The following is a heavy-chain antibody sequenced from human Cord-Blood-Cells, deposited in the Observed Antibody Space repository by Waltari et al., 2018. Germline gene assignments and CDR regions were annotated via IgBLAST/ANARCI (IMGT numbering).Heavy chain of an antibody. J-gene: IGHJ4*02. CDR3: ATMSTGIAVAGTDY. Sequence: QAQLVQAGAEGKKPGASAKFTCKVSGDTLRDVCRHSIRQAPGKGIEWMGGFDPEDGETIYAQKFQGRVTMTEDTSTDTAYMELSSLRSEDTAVYYCATMSTGIAVAGTDYWGQGTLVTVSS. CDR2: FDPEDGET. V-gene: IGHV1-24*01. D-gene: IGHD6-19*01. CDR1: GDTLRDVC.